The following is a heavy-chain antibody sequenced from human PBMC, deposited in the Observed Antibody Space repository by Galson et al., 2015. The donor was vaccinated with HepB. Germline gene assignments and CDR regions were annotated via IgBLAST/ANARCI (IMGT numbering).Heavy chain of an antibody. CDR2: INWNGGST. D-gene: IGHD2-2*01. V-gene: IGHV3-20*01. J-gene: IGHJ6*03. CDR1: GFTFDDYG. CDR3: ARAFCSSTSCLGTAYYYMDV. Sequence: SLRLSCAASGFTFDDYGMSWVRQGPGKGLEWVSGINWNGGSTSYADSVKGRFTISRDNAKNSLYLQMNSLRAEDTALYHCARAFCSSTSCLGTAYYYMDVWGKGITVTVSS.